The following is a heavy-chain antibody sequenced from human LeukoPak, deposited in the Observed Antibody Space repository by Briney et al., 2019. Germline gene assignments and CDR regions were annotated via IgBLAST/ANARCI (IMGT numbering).Heavy chain of an antibody. CDR1: GGSFSGYH. D-gene: IGHD6-6*01. J-gene: IGHJ5*02. V-gene: IGHV4-34*01. CDR2: INHSGST. CDR3: ARGYGSSSYNWFDP. Sequence: SETLSLTCAVYGGSFSGYHWSWICQPPGKGLEWIGEINHSGSTNYNPSLKSRVTISVDTSKNQFSLKLRSVTAADTAVYYCARGYGSSSYNWFDPWGQGTLVPVSS.